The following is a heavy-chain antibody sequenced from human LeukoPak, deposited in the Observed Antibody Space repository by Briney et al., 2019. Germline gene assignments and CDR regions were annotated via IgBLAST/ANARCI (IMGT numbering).Heavy chain of an antibody. V-gene: IGHV4-4*02. Sequence: SGTLSLTCGVSGGSISNTNWWSWVRQPPGQGLEWIGEISLTGLTHYNPSLESRVTVSLDKSKNQLSLNLTSATAADTAVYYCSRENGAFSPFGYWGQGTLVTVLS. CDR1: GGSISNTNW. J-gene: IGHJ4*02. CDR2: ISLTGLT. CDR3: SRENGAFSPFGY. D-gene: IGHD2-8*01.